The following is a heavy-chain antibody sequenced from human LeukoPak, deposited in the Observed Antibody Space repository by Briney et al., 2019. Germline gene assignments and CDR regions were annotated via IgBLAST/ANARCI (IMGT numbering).Heavy chain of an antibody. CDR3: AKESGDYYYYGMDV. CDR1: GFHFSRHP. Sequence: GGSLRLSCAASGFHFSRHPMHWVRQAPGKGLGWVSGISWNSGSIGYADSVKGRFTISRDNAKNSLYLQMNSLRAEDTALYYCAKESGDYYYYGMDVWGQGTTVTVSS. CDR2: ISWNSGSI. J-gene: IGHJ6*02. D-gene: IGHD7-27*01. V-gene: IGHV3-9*01.